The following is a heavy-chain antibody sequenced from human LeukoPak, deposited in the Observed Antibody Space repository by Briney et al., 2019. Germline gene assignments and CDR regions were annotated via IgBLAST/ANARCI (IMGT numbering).Heavy chain of an antibody. CDR2: INPNSGDT. CDR3: ARVRYSSSWTFDY. Sequence: ASVKVSCKASGYTFTGYSMHWVRQAPGQGLEWMGWINPNSGDTSCALKFQDRVTMTRDTSISTAYMELSRLTSDDTAVYYCARVRYSSSWTFDYWGQGTLVTVSS. CDR1: GYTFTGYS. D-gene: IGHD6-13*01. J-gene: IGHJ4*02. V-gene: IGHV1-2*02.